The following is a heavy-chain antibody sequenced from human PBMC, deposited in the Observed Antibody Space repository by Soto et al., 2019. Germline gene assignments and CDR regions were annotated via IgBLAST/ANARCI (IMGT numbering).Heavy chain of an antibody. J-gene: IGHJ6*02. V-gene: IGHV1-69*13. D-gene: IGHD2-2*01. CDR2: IIPIFGTA. CDR3: AGPAEDIVVVPAAPLGGYYYYGMDV. CDR1: GGTFSSYA. Sequence: ASVKVSCKASGGTFSSYAISWVRQAPGQGLEWMGGIIPIFGTANYAQKFQGRVTITADESTSTAYMELSSLRSEDTAVYYCAGPAEDIVVVPAAPLGGYYYYGMDVWGQGTTVTVSS.